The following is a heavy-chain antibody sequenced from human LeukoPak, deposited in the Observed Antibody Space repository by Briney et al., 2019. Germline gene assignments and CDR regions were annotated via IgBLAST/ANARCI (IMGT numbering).Heavy chain of an antibody. D-gene: IGHD2-21*02. CDR1: GFTFSSYS. CDR3: ARDCRPYCASSSYYHMDV. Sequence: PGGSLRLSCAASGFTFSSYSMNWVRQATGKRLEWLSYISGGSGSIIHADSVRGRFTISRDDAMNSLYLQMNSLRAEDTAVYYCARDCRPYCASSSYYHMDVWGQGTTVTVSS. J-gene: IGHJ6*02. CDR2: ISGGSGSI. V-gene: IGHV3-48*01.